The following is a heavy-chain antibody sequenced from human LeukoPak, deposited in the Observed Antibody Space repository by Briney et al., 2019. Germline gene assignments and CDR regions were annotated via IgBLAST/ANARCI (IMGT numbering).Heavy chain of an antibody. J-gene: IGHJ4*02. V-gene: IGHV3-7*01. CDR2: IKQNGSEK. CDR3: ASGEVGATLFDY. D-gene: IGHD1-26*01. CDR1: GFTFSSYW. Sequence: GGSLRLSCAASGFTFSSYWMSWVRQAPGKGLEWVANIKQNGSEKYYVDSVKGRFTISRDNAKNSLYLQMNSLRAEDTAVYYCASGEVGATLFDYWAREPWSPSPQ.